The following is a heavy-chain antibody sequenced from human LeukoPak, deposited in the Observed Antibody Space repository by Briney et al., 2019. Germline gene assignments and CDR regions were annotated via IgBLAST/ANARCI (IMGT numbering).Heavy chain of an antibody. CDR3: ARDTIRGANDY. Sequence: GGSLRLSCAASGFTFSSYWMHWVRQAPGKGLVWVSRINSDGSSTSYADSVKGRFTVSRDDAKNSLFLQMNSLRVEDTAIYYCARDTIRGANDYWGQGTLVSVSS. J-gene: IGHJ4*02. V-gene: IGHV3-74*01. D-gene: IGHD3-10*01. CDR2: INSDGSST. CDR1: GFTFSSYW.